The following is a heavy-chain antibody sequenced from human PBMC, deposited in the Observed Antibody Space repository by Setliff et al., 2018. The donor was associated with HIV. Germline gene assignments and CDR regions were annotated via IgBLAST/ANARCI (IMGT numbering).Heavy chain of an antibody. Sequence: LRLSCAASGFTFDDYAMHWVRQAPGKGLEWVSGISGSGGSTYYADSVKGRFTISRDNSKNTLYLQMNSLRAEDTAVYYCAKDPRGYNYGFPDFDYWGQGTLVTVSS. V-gene: IGHV3-23*01. CDR3: AKDPRGYNYGFPDFDY. CDR2: ISGSGGST. J-gene: IGHJ4*02. CDR1: GFTFDDYA. D-gene: IGHD5-18*01.